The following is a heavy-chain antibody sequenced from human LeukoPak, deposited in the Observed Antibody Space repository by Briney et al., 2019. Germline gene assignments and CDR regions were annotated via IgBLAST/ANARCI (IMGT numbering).Heavy chain of an antibody. CDR2: ITDGGSTI. CDR1: GFTFSDYN. D-gene: IGHD3-9*01. V-gene: IGHV3-11*01. Sequence: GGSLRLSCAASGFTFSDYNMNWVRQAPGKGLEWVSYITDGGSTIHHADSVKGRFTISRDNAEKTLYLQMNSLRAEDTAVYYCARSIGLTGGGVDVWGQGTTVTVSS. J-gene: IGHJ6*02. CDR3: ARSIGLTGGGVDV.